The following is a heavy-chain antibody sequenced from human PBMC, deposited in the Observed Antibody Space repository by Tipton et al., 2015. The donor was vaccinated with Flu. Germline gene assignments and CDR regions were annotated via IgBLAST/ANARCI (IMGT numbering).Heavy chain of an antibody. J-gene: IGHJ5*02. CDR1: GYTFTSHG. CDR3: ARSQVDWNSTPNWFDP. D-gene: IGHD1-7*01. Sequence: QVQLVQSGAEMKKPGASVTVSCKASGYTFTSHGISWVRQAPGQGLEWMGWISGYNGNTNYAQKLQGRVTMTTDTSTSTVYMGLRSLTSDDTAVYFCARSQVDWNSTPNWFDPWGQGTLVTVSS. CDR2: ISGYNGNT. V-gene: IGHV1-18*01.